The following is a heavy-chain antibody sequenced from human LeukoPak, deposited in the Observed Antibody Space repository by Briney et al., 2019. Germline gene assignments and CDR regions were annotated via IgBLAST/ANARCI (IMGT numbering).Heavy chain of an antibody. CDR3: ARVRASAAHPLDY. CDR2: IYHSGST. CDR1: GGSISSGGYS. D-gene: IGHD3-16*02. J-gene: IGHJ4*02. V-gene: IGHV4-30-2*01. Sequence: SQTLSLTCAVSGGSISSGGYSWSWIRQPPGKGLEWIGYIYHSGSTYYNPSLKSRVTISVDRSKNQFSLKLSSVTAADTAVYYCARVRASAAHPLDYWGQGTLVTVSS.